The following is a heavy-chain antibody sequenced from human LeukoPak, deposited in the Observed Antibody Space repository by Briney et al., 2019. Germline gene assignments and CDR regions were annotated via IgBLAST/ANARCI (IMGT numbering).Heavy chain of an antibody. D-gene: IGHD2-15*01. J-gene: IGHJ4*02. CDR3: ARGVRTRYCSGGSCSAIDY. CDR2: IIPIFGTA. CDR1: GGTFSSYA. Sequence: GASVKVSCKASGGTFSSYAISWVRQAPGQGLEWMGGIIPIFGTANYAQKFQGRVTMTRDTSTSTVYMELSSLRSEDTAVYYCARGVRTRYCSGGSCSAIDYWGQGTLVTVSS. V-gene: IGHV1-69*05.